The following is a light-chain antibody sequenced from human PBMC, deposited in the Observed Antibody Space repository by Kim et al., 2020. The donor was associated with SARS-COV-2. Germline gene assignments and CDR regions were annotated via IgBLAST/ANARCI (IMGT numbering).Light chain of an antibody. V-gene: IGLV2-14*03. CDR1: SSDIGTYNY. CDR3: SSYTSRNTFEV. J-gene: IGLJ2*01. CDR2: DVS. Sequence: QSALTQPASVSGSPGQSITISCTGTSSDIGTYNYVSWYQQHPGKAPKLMISDVSNRPSGVSYRFSGSKSGNTASLTISGLQAEDEAAYYCSSYTSRNTFEVFGGGTQLTVL.